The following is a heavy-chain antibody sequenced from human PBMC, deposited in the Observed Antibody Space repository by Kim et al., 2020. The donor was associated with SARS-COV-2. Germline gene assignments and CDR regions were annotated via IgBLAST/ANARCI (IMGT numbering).Heavy chain of an antibody. CDR1: GGSFSGYY. CDR2: INHSGST. CDR3: ARYGDTAMVTYYFDY. V-gene: IGHV4-34*01. D-gene: IGHD5-18*01. J-gene: IGHJ4*02. Sequence: SETLSLTCAVYGGSFSGYYWSWIRQPPGKGLEWIGEINHSGSTNYNPSLKSRVTISVDTSKNQFSLKLSSVTAADTAVYYCARYGDTAMVTYYFDYWGQGTLVTVSS.